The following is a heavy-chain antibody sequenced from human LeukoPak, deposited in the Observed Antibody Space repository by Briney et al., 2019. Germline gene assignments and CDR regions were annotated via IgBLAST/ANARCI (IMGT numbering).Heavy chain of an antibody. CDR2: ISGDGGST. CDR3: ASRTGDGY. D-gene: IGHD7-27*01. J-gene: IGHJ4*02. V-gene: IGHV3-43*02. Sequence: GGSLRPSCAASGFTFDDYAMHWVRQAPGKGLEWVSLISGDGGSTYYADSVKGRFTISRDNAKNSLYLQMNSLRAEDTAVYYCASRTGDGYWGQGTLVTVSS. CDR1: GFTFDDYA.